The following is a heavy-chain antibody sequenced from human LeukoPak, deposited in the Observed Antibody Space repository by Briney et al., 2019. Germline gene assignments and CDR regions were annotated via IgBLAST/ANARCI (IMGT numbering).Heavy chain of an antibody. V-gene: IGHV4-59*01. D-gene: IGHD3-22*01. J-gene: IGHJ4*02. CDR3: ARAHSSGYLLDY. Sequence: PSETLSLTCTVSGGSLSSYYWSWIRQPPGKGLEWIGYIYYSGSTNYNPSLKSRVTISVDTSKNQFSLKLSSVTAADTAVYYCARAHSSGYLLDYWGQGTLVTVSS. CDR2: IYYSGST. CDR1: GGSLSSYY.